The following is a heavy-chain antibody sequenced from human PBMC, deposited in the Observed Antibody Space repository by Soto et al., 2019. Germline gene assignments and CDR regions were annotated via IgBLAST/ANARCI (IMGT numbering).Heavy chain of an antibody. Sequence: GGSLRLSCAASGFTFSTYWMHWVRQVPGKGLVWVSRINSDGSNTSYADSVKGRFTISRDNAQNTLYLQMNSLSDEDTAVYYCARDFRYNCDYWGQGTLVTVSS. D-gene: IGHD1-1*01. J-gene: IGHJ4*02. CDR1: GFTFSTYW. CDR3: ARDFRYNCDY. CDR2: INSDGSNT. V-gene: IGHV3-74*01.